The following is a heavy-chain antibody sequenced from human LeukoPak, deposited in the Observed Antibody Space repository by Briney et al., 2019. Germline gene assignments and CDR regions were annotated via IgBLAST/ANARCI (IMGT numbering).Heavy chain of an antibody. CDR1: GYTFTGYY. Sequence: ASVKVSSKASGYTFTGYYMHWVRQAPGQGLEWMGWINPNSGGTNYAQKFQGRVTMTRDTSISTAYMELSRLRSDDTAVYYCARGLWFGDNGDYWGQGTLVTVSS. D-gene: IGHD3-10*01. V-gene: IGHV1-2*02. J-gene: IGHJ4*02. CDR3: ARGLWFGDNGDY. CDR2: INPNSGGT.